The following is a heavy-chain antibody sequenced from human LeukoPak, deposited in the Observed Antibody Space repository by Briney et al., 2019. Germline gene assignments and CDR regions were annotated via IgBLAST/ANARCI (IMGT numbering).Heavy chain of an antibody. CDR1: GFTFSTYW. V-gene: IGHV3-74*03. CDR3: ARDHAGSPDY. D-gene: IGHD3-10*01. CDR2: INGDGSTT. Sequence: GGSLRLSCTASGFTFSTYWINWVRQSPGKGLVWVALINGDGSTTTHADSVKGRFTISRDNAKNTAYLQMNSLRDEDTAVYYCARDHAGSPDYWGQGTLVTVSA. J-gene: IGHJ4*02.